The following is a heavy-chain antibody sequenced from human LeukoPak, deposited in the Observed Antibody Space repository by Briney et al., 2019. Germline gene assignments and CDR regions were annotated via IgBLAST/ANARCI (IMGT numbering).Heavy chain of an antibody. J-gene: IGHJ6*02. Sequence: SVKVSCKASGGTFSSYAISWVRQAPGQGLEWMGGIIPIFGTANYAQKFQGRVTITADESTSTAYMELSSLRSEDTAVYYCARVGGYCSSTSCYSYGMDVWGQGTTVTVSS. V-gene: IGHV1-69*01. CDR3: ARVGGYCSSTSCYSYGMDV. CDR1: GGTFSSYA. D-gene: IGHD2-2*03. CDR2: IIPIFGTA.